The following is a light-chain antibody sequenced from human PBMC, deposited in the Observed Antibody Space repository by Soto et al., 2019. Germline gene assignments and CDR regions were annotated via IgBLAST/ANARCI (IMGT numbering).Light chain of an antibody. Sequence: QSALTQPPSASGSPGQSVTISCTGTSSDVGGYNYVSWYQQHPGKAPKLLIYEVTKRPSGVPDRFSGSKSDNTASLTVSGLQAEDEVDYYCSSYAGSNTVFGGGTKLTVL. J-gene: IGLJ2*01. CDR1: SSDVGGYNY. CDR3: SSYAGSNTV. CDR2: EVT. V-gene: IGLV2-8*01.